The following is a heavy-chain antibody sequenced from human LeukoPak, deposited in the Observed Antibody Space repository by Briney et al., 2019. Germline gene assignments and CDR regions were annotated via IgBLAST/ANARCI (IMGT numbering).Heavy chain of an antibody. CDR1: GYSFTSYW. CDR3: AKSVDTAMVTLSYNWFDP. CDR2: IYPGDSGT. D-gene: IGHD5-18*01. Sequence: PGESLKISCKGSGYSFTSYWIGWVRQMPGKSLEWMRIIYPGDSGTRYSPSFQGQVTISADKSISTAYLQWSSLKASDTAMYYCAKSVDTAMVTLSYNWFDPWGQGTLVTVSS. V-gene: IGHV5-51*01. J-gene: IGHJ5*02.